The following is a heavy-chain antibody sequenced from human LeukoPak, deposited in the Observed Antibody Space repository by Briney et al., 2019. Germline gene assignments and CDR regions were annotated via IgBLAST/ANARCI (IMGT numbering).Heavy chain of an antibody. V-gene: IGHV4-34*01. Sequence: SETLSLTCAVYGGSFSGYYWSWIRQPPGKGLEWIGEINHSGSTNYNPSLKSRVTISVDTSKNQFSLKLSSVTAADTAVYYCARGLYSSSWYLRSYYFDYWGQGTLVTVSS. D-gene: IGHD6-13*01. CDR3: ARGLYSSSWYLRSYYFDY. CDR2: INHSGST. J-gene: IGHJ4*02. CDR1: GGSFSGYY.